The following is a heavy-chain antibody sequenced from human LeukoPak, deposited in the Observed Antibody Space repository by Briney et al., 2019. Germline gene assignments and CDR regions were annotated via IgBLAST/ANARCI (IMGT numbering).Heavy chain of an antibody. D-gene: IGHD1-26*01. CDR2: INHSGSS. J-gene: IGHJ4*02. Sequence: SETLSLTCAVYGGSFSGYYWSWIRQAPGKGLEWIGEINHSGSSNYNPSLKSRVTISVDTSKNQFSLKLGSVTTADTAVYYCARVPGRSYSGSYPLDYWGQGTLVTVSS. CDR1: GGSFSGYY. CDR3: ARVPGRSYSGSYPLDY. V-gene: IGHV4-34*01.